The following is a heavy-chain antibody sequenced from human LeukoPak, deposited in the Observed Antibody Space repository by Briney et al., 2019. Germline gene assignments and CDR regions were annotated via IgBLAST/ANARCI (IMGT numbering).Heavy chain of an antibody. D-gene: IGHD6-13*01. V-gene: IGHV4-39*07. Sequence: SETLSLTCTVSGGSISSGGYYWGWIRQPPGKGLEWIGSIYHSGSTYYNPSLKSRVTISVDTSKNQFSLKLSSVTAADTAVYYCARISSSSWTDWYFDLWGRGTLVTVSS. CDR2: IYHSGST. CDR1: GGSISSGGYY. CDR3: ARISSSSWTDWYFDL. J-gene: IGHJ2*01.